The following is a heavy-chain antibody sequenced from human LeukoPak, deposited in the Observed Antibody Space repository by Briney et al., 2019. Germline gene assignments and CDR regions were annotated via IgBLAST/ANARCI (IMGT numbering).Heavy chain of an antibody. CDR1: GFTFSSYS. V-gene: IGHV3-30*02. CDR2: IRYDGSNK. Sequence: GGSLRLSCAASGFTFSSYSMNWVRQAPGKGLEWVAFIRYDGSNKYYADSVKGRFTISRDNSKNTLYLQMNSLRAEDTAVYYCAKDGGELTPYYYYYMDVWGKGTTVTISS. CDR3: AKDGGELTPYYYYYMDV. J-gene: IGHJ6*03. D-gene: IGHD1-26*01.